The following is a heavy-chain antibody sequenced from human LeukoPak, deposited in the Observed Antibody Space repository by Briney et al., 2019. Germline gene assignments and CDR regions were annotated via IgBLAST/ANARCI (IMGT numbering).Heavy chain of an antibody. CDR2: ISSGSSYI. Sequence: PGGSLRLSCAASGFTFSSYSMNWVRQAPGKGLEWVSSISSGSSYIYYADSVKGRFTISRDNAKNSLYLQMNSLRAEDTAVYYCARNRARPYFDYWGQGTLVTVSS. V-gene: IGHV3-21*01. J-gene: IGHJ4*02. CDR3: ARNRARPYFDY. CDR1: GFTFSSYS. D-gene: IGHD2/OR15-2a*01.